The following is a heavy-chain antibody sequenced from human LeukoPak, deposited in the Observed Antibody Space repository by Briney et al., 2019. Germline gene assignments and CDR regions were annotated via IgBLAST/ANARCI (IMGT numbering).Heavy chain of an antibody. Sequence: SETLSLTCPVSGGSLSSSSYYWGWIRQPPGKGLEGIGSIFYSGSTYYTPSLKSRVTISVDTSKNQFSLKLSSVTAADTAVYYCARLRVFLPIDYGAKGGYYFDYWGQGTLVTVSS. CDR1: GGSLSSSSYY. CDR3: ARLRVFLPIDYGAKGGYYFDY. CDR2: IFYSGST. D-gene: IGHD4-17*01. V-gene: IGHV4-39*01. J-gene: IGHJ4*02.